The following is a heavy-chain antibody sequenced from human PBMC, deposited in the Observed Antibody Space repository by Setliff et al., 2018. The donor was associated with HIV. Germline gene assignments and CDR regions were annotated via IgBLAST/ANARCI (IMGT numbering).Heavy chain of an antibody. J-gene: IGHJ4*02. CDR2: IYSGGST. CDR1: GFTVRSNY. V-gene: IGHV3-53*01. Sequence: LRLSCAASGFTVRSNYMSWVRQAPGKGLEWVSVIYSGGSTYYADSVKGRFTISRDNSKNTLYLQMNSLRAEDTAVYYCARGLSFYDPGGFDYWGQGTLVTVSS. D-gene: IGHD3-22*01. CDR3: ARGLSFYDPGGFDY.